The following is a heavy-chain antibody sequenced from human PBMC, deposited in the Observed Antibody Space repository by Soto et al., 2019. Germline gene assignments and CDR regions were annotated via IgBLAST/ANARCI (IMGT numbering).Heavy chain of an antibody. CDR2: INVYNGKT. CDR3: ARGPDPTYFDY. J-gene: IGHJ4*02. V-gene: IGHV1-18*01. Sequence: QVQLVQSGGEVAKPGASVKVSCKASGYTFTNYGINWVRPAPGLGLEWMGWINVYNGKTNYAQKFQARVTMTTDTSTNSVYMELRSLRSDDTAVYYCARGPDPTYFDYWGQGTLVIVSS. CDR1: GYTFTNYG.